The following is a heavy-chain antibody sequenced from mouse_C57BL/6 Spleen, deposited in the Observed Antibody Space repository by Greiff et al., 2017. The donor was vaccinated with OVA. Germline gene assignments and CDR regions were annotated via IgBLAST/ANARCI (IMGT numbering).Heavy chain of an antibody. J-gene: IGHJ4*01. D-gene: IGHD1-1*01. CDR1: GFSLTSYG. CDR3: ARDYGSHYYAMDY. V-gene: IGHV2-2*01. CDR2: IWSGGST. Sequence: VKLVESGPGLVQPSQSLSITCTVSGFSLTSYGVHWVRQSPGKGLEWLGVIWSGGSTDYNAAFISRLSISKDNSKSQVFFKMNSLQADDTAIYYCARDYGSHYYAMDYWGQGTSVTVSS.